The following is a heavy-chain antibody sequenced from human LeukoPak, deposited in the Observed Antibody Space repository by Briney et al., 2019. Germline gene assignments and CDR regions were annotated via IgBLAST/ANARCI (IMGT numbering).Heavy chain of an antibody. CDR3: ARDGARTVVVAATYYYYYYGMDV. D-gene: IGHD2-15*01. Sequence: ASVKVSCKASGYTFTGYYMHWVRQAPGQGLEWMGWINPNSGGTNYAQKFQGRVTMTRDTSISTAYMELSRLRSDDTAVYYCARDGARTVVVAATYYYYYYGMDVWGQGTTVTVSS. V-gene: IGHV1-2*02. CDR2: INPNSGGT. J-gene: IGHJ6*02. CDR1: GYTFTGYY.